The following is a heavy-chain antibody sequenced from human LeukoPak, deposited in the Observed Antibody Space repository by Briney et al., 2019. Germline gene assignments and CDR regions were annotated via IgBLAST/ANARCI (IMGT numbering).Heavy chain of an antibody. V-gene: IGHV4-34*01. J-gene: IGHJ4*02. D-gene: IGHD3-3*01. CDR3: ARNDYYFEY. CDR1: GGSFSGYY. CDR2: INHGGTT. Sequence: SETLPLTCAVYGGSFSGYYWSWIRQPPGKGLEWIGEINHGGTTIYNPSLKSRVIVSVDTSKNQFSLKLTSATAADTAVYYCARNDYYFEYWGQGTLVTVSS.